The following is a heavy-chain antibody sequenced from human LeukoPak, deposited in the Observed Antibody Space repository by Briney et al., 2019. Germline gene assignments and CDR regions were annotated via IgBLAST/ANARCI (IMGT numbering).Heavy chain of an antibody. V-gene: IGHV3-30*18. CDR3: AKGDSSRGGYYFDY. CDR2: ISYDGSNK. J-gene: IGHJ4*02. D-gene: IGHD6-19*01. Sequence: GSLRLSCAASGFTFSSYGMHWVRQAPGKGLEWVAVISYDGSNKYYADSVKGRFTISRDNSKNTLYLQMNSLRAEDTAVYYCAKGDSSRGGYYFDYWGQGTLVTVSS. CDR1: GFTFSSYG.